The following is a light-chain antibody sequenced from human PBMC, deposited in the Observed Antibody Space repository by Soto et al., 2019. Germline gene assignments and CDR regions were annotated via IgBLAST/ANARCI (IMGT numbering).Light chain of an antibody. CDR2: YNS. CDR3: QVWDSSSDHWV. J-gene: IGLJ3*02. CDR1: NIGSKN. V-gene: IGLV3-21*04. Sequence: SYELTQPPSMSVAPGQTAKITCGGNNIGSKNVHWYQQKPGQAPVMVIYYNSERPSGIPERLSGSNSGNTATLTISRVEAGDEADYYCQVWDSSSDHWVFGGGTKL.